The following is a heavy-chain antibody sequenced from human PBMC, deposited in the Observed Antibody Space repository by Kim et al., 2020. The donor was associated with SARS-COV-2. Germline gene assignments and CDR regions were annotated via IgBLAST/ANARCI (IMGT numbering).Heavy chain of an antibody. Sequence: DSVKGRFTISRDNSKNTLYLQMNSLRAEDTAVYYCARDGGSYSSGWYHDYWGQGTLVTVSS. V-gene: IGHV3-30*07. J-gene: IGHJ4*02. D-gene: IGHD6-19*01. CDR3: ARDGGSYSSGWYHDY.